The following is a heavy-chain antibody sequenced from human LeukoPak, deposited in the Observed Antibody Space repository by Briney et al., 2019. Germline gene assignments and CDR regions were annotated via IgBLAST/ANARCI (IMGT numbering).Heavy chain of an antibody. CDR2: INSDGSST. Sequence: GGSLRLSWAASGFTFSSYWMHWVRQAPGKGLVWVSRINSDGSSTSYADSVKGRFTISRDNAKSTLYLQMNSLRAEDTAVYYCARDTYCGGDCYRLFDYWGQGTLVTVSS. V-gene: IGHV3-74*01. CDR1: GFTFSSYW. CDR3: ARDTYCGGDCYRLFDY. J-gene: IGHJ4*02. D-gene: IGHD2-21*02.